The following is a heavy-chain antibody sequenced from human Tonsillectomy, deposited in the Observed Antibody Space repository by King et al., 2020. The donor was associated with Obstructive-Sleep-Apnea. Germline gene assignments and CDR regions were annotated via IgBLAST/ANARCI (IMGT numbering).Heavy chain of an antibody. V-gene: IGHV1-69*10. D-gene: IGHD2-15*01. CDR2: IIPILGIA. CDR1: GGTFSSYA. Sequence: VQLVESGAEVKKPGSSVKVSCKASGGTFSSYAISWVRQAPGQGLEWMGGIIPILGIANYAQKFQGRVTITADKSTSTAYMELSSLRSEDTAVYYCATGYCSGGSCYERRYYYGMDVWGQGTTVTVSS. CDR3: ATGYCSGGSCYERRYYYGMDV. J-gene: IGHJ6*02.